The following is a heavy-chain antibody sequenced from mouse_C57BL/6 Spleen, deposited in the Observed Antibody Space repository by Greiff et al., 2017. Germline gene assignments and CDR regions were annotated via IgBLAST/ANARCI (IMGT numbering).Heavy chain of an antibody. CDR1: GYTFTSYW. CDR2: IHPNSGST. D-gene: IGHD1-1*01. CDR3: ARRRITTVVANYYAMDY. J-gene: IGHJ4*01. V-gene: IGHV1-64*01. Sequence: VKLQQPGAELVKPGASVKLSCKASGYTFTSYWMHWVKQRPGQGLEWIGMIHPNSGSTNYNEKFKSKATLTVDKSSSTAYMQLSSLTSEDSAVYYCARRRITTVVANYYAMDYWGQGTSVTVSS.